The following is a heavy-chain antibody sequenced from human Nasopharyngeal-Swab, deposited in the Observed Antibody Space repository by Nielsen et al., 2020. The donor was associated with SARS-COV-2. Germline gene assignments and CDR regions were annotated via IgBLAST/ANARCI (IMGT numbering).Heavy chain of an antibody. CDR3: AGYCSSTSCSRNYYYYYMDV. J-gene: IGHJ6*03. V-gene: IGHV3-7*01. Sequence: GGSLRLSCAASGFTFSSYWMSWVRQAPGKGLEWVANIKQDGSEKYYVDSVKGRFTISRDNAKNSLYLQMNSLRAEDTAVYYCAGYCSSTSCSRNYYYYYMDVWGKGTTVTVSS. CDR2: IKQDGSEK. D-gene: IGHD2-2*01. CDR1: GFTFSSYW.